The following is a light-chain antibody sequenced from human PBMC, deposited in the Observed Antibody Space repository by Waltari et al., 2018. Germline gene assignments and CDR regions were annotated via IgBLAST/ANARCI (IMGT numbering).Light chain of an antibody. V-gene: IGKV3-11*01. CDR3: QQRGNLPET. CDR1: QNVNSF. Sequence: EIVLTQSPGTLSLSPGDRATLSCRASQNVNSFLAWYQQKRGQAPRLLIYDASTRATGIPDRISGSGSGTDFTLTISSLEPEDFAIYYCQQRGNLPETFGRGTRVEI. J-gene: IGKJ2*01. CDR2: DAS.